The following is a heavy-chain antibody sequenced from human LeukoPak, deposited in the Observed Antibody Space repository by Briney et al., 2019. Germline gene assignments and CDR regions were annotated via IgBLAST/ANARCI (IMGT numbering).Heavy chain of an antibody. V-gene: IGHV3-23*01. J-gene: IGHJ4*02. Sequence: PGGSLRLSCAASGFTFSSYAMSWVRQAPGKGLEWVSAISGSGGSTYYADSVKGRFTIPRDNSKNTLYLQMNSLRAEDTAVYYCAKDYYGSGSYLDYWGQGTLVTVPS. CDR1: GFTFSSYA. CDR2: ISGSGGST. CDR3: AKDYYGSGSYLDY. D-gene: IGHD3-10*01.